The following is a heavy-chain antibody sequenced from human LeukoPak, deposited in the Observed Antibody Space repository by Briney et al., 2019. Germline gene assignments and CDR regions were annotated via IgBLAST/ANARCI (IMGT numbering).Heavy chain of an antibody. V-gene: IGHV4-30-4*08. CDR1: GGSISSGDYY. J-gene: IGHJ4*02. Sequence: SETLSPTCTVSGGSISSGDYYWSWIRQPPGKGLEWIGYIYYSGSTYYNPSLKSRVTISVDTSKNQFSLKLSSVTAADTAVYYCARGFGYSNYFDYWGQGTLVTVSS. D-gene: IGHD4-11*01. CDR2: IYYSGST. CDR3: ARGFGYSNYFDY.